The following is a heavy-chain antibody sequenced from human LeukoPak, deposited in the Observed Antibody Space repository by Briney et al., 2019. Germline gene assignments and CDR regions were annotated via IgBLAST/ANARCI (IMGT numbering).Heavy chain of an antibody. CDR1: VGTFISYA. CDR3: ARTYDSSGYSQAYFDY. V-gene: IGHV1-69*04. Sequence: ASVKVSCKASVGTFISYAISWVRQAPGQGLEWMGRIIPILGIANYAQKFQGRVTITADKSTSTAYMELSSLRSEDTAVYYCARTYDSSGYSQAYFDYWGQGTLVTVSS. D-gene: IGHD3-22*01. J-gene: IGHJ4*02. CDR2: IIPILGIA.